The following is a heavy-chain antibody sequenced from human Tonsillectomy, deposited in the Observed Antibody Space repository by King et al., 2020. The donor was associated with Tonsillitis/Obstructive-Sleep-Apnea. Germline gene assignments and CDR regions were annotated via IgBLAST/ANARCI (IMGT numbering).Heavy chain of an antibody. J-gene: IGHJ4*02. CDR3: ARDGLEVNFDY. D-gene: IGHD2-21*01. CDR2: IYYSGST. V-gene: IGHV4-39*02. CDR1: GGSISSSSYY. Sequence: QLQESGPGLVKPSETLSLTCTVSGGSISSSSYYLGWIRQPPGKGLEWIGSIYYSGSTYYNPSLKSRVTISVDTSKNQFSLKLSSVTAADTAVYYCARDGLEVNFDYWGQGTLVTVSS.